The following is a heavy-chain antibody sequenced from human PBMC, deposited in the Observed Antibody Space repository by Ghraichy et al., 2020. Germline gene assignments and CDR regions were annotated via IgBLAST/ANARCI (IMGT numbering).Heavy chain of an antibody. CDR2: ISGSGGST. CDR1: GFTFSSYA. J-gene: IGHJ6*02. D-gene: IGHD2-2*01. Sequence: LSLTCAASGFTFSSYAMSWVRQAPGKGLEWVSAISGSGGSTYYADSVKGRFTISRDNSKNTLYLQMNSLRAEDTAVYYCAKDPHLVVPDYGMDVWGQGTTVTVSS. V-gene: IGHV3-23*01. CDR3: AKDPHLVVPDYGMDV.